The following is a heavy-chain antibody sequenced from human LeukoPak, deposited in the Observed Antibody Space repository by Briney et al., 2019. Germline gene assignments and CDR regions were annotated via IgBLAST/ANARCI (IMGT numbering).Heavy chain of an antibody. J-gene: IGHJ6*03. CDR2: IYPGDSDT. CDR1: GYTFTSYD. D-gene: IGHD1-26*01. Sequence: ASVKVSCKASGYTFTSYDINWVRQATGQGLEWMGIIYPGDSDTRYSPSFQGQVTISADKSISTAYLQWSSLKASDTAVYYCVRVRVGASASDYHFYYMDVWGKGTTVTISS. CDR3: VRVRVGASASDYHFYYMDV. V-gene: IGHV5-51*01.